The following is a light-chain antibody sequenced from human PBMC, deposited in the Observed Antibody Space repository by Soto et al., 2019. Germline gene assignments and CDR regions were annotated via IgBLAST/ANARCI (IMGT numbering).Light chain of an antibody. Sequence: DIVLTQSPATLSASPGKRATLSCRASQSVSSNLAWYQQKPGQAPRLLIYDTSTRATDIPARFSGSGSGTEFTLTIISLQSEDFAVYYCQHYNIWPHMLAFGGGTKVEI. CDR2: DTS. CDR1: QSVSSN. J-gene: IGKJ4*01. CDR3: QHYNIWPHMLA. V-gene: IGKV3-15*01.